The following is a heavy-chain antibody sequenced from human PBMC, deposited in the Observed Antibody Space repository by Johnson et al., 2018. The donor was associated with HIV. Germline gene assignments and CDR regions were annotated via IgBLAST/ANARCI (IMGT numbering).Heavy chain of an antibody. CDR1: GFIFSDYY. CDR2: ISSSGATI. Sequence: VQLVESGGGVVKPGESLRLSCAASGFIFSDYYMSWIRQAPGKGLEWVSYISSSGATIYYADSVKGRFTISRDNSKNSLYLQMNSLRVEDTAIYYCVRDSYYYDYDSFDIWGRGTMVTVSS. J-gene: IGHJ3*02. V-gene: IGHV3-11*04. D-gene: IGHD3-22*01. CDR3: VRDSYYYDYDSFDI.